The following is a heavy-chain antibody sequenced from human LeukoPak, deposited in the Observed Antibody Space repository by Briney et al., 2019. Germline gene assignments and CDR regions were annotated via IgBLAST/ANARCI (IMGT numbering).Heavy chain of an antibody. CDR3: AKSTDYYDSSGYADY. CDR2: ISGSGGST. J-gene: IGHJ4*02. Sequence: PGGSLRLSCAASGFTFSGSAMHWVRQAPGKGLEWVSAISGSGGSTYYADSVKGRFTISRDNSKNTLYLQMNSLRAEDTAVYYCAKSTDYYDSSGYADYWGQGTLVTVSS. D-gene: IGHD3-22*01. CDR1: GFTFSGSA. V-gene: IGHV3-23*01.